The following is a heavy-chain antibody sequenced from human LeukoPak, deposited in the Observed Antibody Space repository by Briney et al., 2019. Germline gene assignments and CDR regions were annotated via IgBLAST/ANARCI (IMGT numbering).Heavy chain of an antibody. CDR3: ARLGYCSGGSCYPYYYYYYMDV. Sequence: SGGSLRLSCAASGFTFNTYSMNWVRQAPGKGLEWVSSISSSSSYIYYTDSMKGRFTISRDNARKSLYLQMNSLRAEDTAVYYCARLGYCSGGSCYPYYYYYYMDVWGKGTTVTVSS. J-gene: IGHJ6*03. D-gene: IGHD2-15*01. V-gene: IGHV3-21*01. CDR2: ISSSSSYI. CDR1: GFTFNTYS.